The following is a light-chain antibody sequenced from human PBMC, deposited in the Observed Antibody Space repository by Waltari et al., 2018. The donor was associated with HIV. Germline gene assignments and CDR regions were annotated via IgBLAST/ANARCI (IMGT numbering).Light chain of an antibody. V-gene: IGLV1-44*01. CDR3: VAWDDSLNGPV. Sequence: QSVLTQPPSASGTPRQRVTISCSGSSSNIGSNTVNWYQQFPGTAPKLLIYSNNQRPSGVPDRFSGSKSGTSASLAISGLQSEDEADYYCVAWDDSLNGPVFGGGTKLTVL. CDR2: SNN. J-gene: IGLJ2*01. CDR1: SSNIGSNT.